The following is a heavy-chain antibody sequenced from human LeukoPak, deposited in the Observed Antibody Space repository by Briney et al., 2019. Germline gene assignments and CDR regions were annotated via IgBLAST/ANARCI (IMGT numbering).Heavy chain of an antibody. D-gene: IGHD3-10*01. J-gene: IGHJ4*02. CDR1: GFTFSSYA. V-gene: IGHV3-23*01. CDR2: ISGSGGST. Sequence: GGSLRLSSAASGFTFSSYAMSWVREAPGKGLEWGSAISGSGGSTYYADSVKGRFTISRDNSKNTLYLQMNSLRAEDTAVYYCAKVGVLLWFGESKYFDYWGQGTLVTVSS. CDR3: AKVGVLLWFGESKYFDY.